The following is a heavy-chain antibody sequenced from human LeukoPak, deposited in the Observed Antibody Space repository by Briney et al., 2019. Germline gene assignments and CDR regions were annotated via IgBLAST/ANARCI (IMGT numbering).Heavy chain of an antibody. J-gene: IGHJ4*02. D-gene: IGHD3-9*01. Sequence: GASVKVSCKASGYTFTNYAMHWLRQAPGQRLEWMGWIHAGNGNTKYSQKFQGRVTMTTDTSTSTVYMELRSLRSDDTAVYYCARGHTFALTGFDYWGQGTLVTVSS. CDR1: GYTFTNYA. V-gene: IGHV1-3*01. CDR3: ARGHTFALTGFDY. CDR2: IHAGNGNT.